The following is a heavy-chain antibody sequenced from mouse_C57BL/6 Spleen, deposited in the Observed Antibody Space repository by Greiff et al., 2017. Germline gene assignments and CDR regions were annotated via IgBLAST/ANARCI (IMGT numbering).Heavy chain of an antibody. CDR1: GYTFTSYW. J-gene: IGHJ2*01. Sequence: VQLQQPGAELVRPGSSVKLSCKASGYTFTSYWMHWVKQRPIQGLEWIGNIDPSDSETHYNQKFKDKATMTVDKSSSTAYMQLSSLTSEDSAVYYCARLACSHYYCSSKGYFDYWGKGTTLTVSS. CDR2: IDPSDSET. V-gene: IGHV1-52*01. CDR3: ARLACSHYYCSSKGYFDY. D-gene: IGHD1-1*01.